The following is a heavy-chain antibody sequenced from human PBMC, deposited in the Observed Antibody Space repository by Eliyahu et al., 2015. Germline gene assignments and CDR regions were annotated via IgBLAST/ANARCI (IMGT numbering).Heavy chain of an antibody. CDR2: ISGSGGST. D-gene: IGHD2-15*01. CDR3: GLQVYCSGGSCYYDY. CDR1: GFTFXRYA. J-gene: IGHJ4*02. Sequence: EVQLLESGGGLVQPGGSLRLXCAAXGFTFXRYAMRWVRQAPGKGLGWVSAISGSGGSTYYADSVKGRFTISRDNSKNTLYVQMNSLRAEDTAVYYCGLQVYCSGGSCYYDYWGQGTLVTVSS. V-gene: IGHV3-23*01.